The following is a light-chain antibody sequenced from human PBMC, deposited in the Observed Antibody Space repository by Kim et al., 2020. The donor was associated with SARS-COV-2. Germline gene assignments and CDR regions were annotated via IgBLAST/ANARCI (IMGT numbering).Light chain of an antibody. CDR2: MAS. CDR1: QDIRSY. Sequence: ASVGDRGPVTFRASQDIRSYLAWYQQEPGKAPKPLIYMASTLQSGVPSRFSGSGSATDFNLTISSLQPEDLATDHCQQVKSYPWTFGQGTKVDIK. CDR3: QQVKSYPWT. J-gene: IGKJ1*01. V-gene: IGKV1-9*01.